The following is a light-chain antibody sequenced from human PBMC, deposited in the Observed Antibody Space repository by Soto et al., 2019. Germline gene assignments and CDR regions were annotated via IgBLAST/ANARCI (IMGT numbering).Light chain of an antibody. CDR2: GAS. V-gene: IGKV3-20*01. J-gene: IGKJ1*01. CDR1: QSVSNNY. CDR3: QQYGSSGT. Sequence: EIVLTQSPGTLSLSPGERATLSCRASQSVSNNYLAWYQQKPGQAPRLLIYGASARATGIPATFSGSGSGTEFTLTISSLQSEDFAVYYCQQYGSSGTFGQGTKVDIK.